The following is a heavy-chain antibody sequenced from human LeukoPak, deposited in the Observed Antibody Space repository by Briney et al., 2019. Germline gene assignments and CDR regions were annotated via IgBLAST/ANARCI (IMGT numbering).Heavy chain of an antibody. D-gene: IGHD3-10*01. CDR1: GYSFTSYG. J-gene: IGHJ4*02. CDR3: ARDSGFGDPDY. Sequence: ASVKVSCKASGYSFTSYGISWMRQAPGQGLEWMGWISAYNGDTNYAQKLQGRVTMTTDTSTSTAYMELRSLRSDDTAVYYCARDSGFGDPDYWGQGTLVTVSS. CDR2: ISAYNGDT. V-gene: IGHV1-18*01.